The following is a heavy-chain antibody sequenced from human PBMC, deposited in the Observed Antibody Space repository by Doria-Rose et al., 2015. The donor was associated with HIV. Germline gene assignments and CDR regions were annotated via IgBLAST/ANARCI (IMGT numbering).Heavy chain of an antibody. CDR1: GGTFSNYA. J-gene: IGHJ4*01. CDR3: ARDSSGYYQPNYFDY. V-gene: IGHV1-69*04. Sequence: QVQLVQSGAEVKKPGSSVKVSCKTSGGTFSNYAIAWVRQAPGQGLEWMGRVIPILDIANYAQRFQGRVTITADTSTTTVYMELRSLRSGDTAVYYCARDSSGYYQPNYFDYWG. D-gene: IGHD3-22*01. CDR2: VIPILDIA.